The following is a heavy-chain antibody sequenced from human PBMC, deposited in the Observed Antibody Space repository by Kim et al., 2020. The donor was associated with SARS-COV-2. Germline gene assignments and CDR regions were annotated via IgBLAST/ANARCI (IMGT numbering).Heavy chain of an antibody. Sequence: GGSLRLSCAASGFTLSGYWMHWVRQAPGKGLVWVSRINSDGSTTTYVDSVKGRFTISRDNAKNTLYLQMNSRRAEATAVYYCARGDYYSYWGQGTLVTVS. CDR2: INSDGSTT. D-gene: IGHD3-22*01. V-gene: IGHV3-74*01. CDR3: ARGDYYSY. J-gene: IGHJ4*02. CDR1: GFTLSGYW.